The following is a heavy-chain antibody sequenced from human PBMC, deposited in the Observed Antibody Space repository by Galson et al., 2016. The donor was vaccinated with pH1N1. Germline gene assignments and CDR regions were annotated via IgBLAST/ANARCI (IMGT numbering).Heavy chain of an antibody. CDR3: ARVDFGGKLGD. V-gene: IGHV4-34*01. CDR1: GGSFSDHY. J-gene: IGHJ4*02. D-gene: IGHD3-10*01. Sequence: SETLSLTCTVYGGSFSDHYWSWIRQPPGKGLEWIGEVNPSGSTIYNPSLNSRVIISADTSRNQFSLKLTSVTAADTAVYFGARVDFGGKLGDWGQGTQVTVSS. CDR2: VNPSGST.